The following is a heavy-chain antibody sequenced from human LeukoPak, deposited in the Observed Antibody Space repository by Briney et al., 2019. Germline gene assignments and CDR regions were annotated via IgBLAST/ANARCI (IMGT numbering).Heavy chain of an antibody. Sequence: ASVKVSCKASGYTFTSYDINWVRQATGQGLEWMGWMNPNSGNTGYAQKFQGRVTMTRNTSISTAYMELSSLRSEDTAVYYCIAAAGIMGYFDLWGRGTLVTVSS. CDR3: IAAAGIMGYFDL. V-gene: IGHV1-8*02. CDR2: MNPNSGNT. J-gene: IGHJ2*01. CDR1: GYTFTSYD. D-gene: IGHD6-13*01.